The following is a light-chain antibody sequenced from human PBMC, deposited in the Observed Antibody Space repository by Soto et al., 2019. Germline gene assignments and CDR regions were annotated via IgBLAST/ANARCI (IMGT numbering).Light chain of an antibody. CDR1: QSVSSSY. CDR3: QQYGSSPQT. V-gene: IGKV3-20*01. CDR2: GAS. Sequence: EIGSTQSPGTLSLSPGERATLSCRPSQSVSSSYLAWYQQKPGQAPRLLIYGASSRATGIPDRFSGSGSGTDFTLTISRLEPEDFAVYYCQQYGSSPQTFGQGTRLEIK. J-gene: IGKJ5*01.